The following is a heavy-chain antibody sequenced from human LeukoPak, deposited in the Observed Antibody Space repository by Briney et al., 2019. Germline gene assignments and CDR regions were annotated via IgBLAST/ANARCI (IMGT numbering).Heavy chain of an antibody. CDR3: ARLRRAGWLEYYFDY. Sequence: PSETLSLTYTVSGGSISSYYWSWIRQPPGKGLEWIGYMYYSGSTNYNPSLKSRVTISVDTSKNQFSLKLSSVTAADTAVYYCARLRRAGWLEYYFDYWGQGTLVTVSS. V-gene: IGHV4-59*01. D-gene: IGHD6-19*01. CDR1: GGSISSYY. J-gene: IGHJ4*02. CDR2: MYYSGST.